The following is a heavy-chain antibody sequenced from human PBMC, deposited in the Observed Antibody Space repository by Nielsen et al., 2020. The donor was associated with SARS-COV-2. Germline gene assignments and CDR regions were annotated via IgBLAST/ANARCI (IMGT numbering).Heavy chain of an antibody. J-gene: IGHJ3*02. D-gene: IGHD3-22*01. CDR3: ARDRGYDYYYDMIYAFDI. CDR2: FDPEDGET. Sequence: ASVKVSCKVSGYTLTELSMHWVRQAPGKGLEWMGGFDPEDGETIYAQKFQGRVTMTEDTSTDTAYMELSSLRSEDTAVYYCARDRGYDYYYDMIYAFDIWGQGTMVTVSS. CDR1: GYTLTELS. V-gene: IGHV1-24*01.